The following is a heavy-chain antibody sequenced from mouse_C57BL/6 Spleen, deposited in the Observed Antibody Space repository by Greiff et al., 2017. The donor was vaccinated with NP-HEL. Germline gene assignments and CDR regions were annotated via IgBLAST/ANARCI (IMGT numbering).Heavy chain of an antibody. J-gene: IGHJ3*01. CDR1: GYTFTDYY. CDR2: INPNNGGT. V-gene: IGHV1-26*01. Sequence: VQLQQSGPELVKPGASVKISCKASGYTFTDYYMNWVKQSHGKSLEWIGDINPNNGGTSYNQKFKGKATLTVDKSSSTAYMELRSLTSEDSAVYYCARRDYYDYDGGFADWGQGTLVTVSA. D-gene: IGHD2-4*01. CDR3: ARRDYYDYDGGFAD.